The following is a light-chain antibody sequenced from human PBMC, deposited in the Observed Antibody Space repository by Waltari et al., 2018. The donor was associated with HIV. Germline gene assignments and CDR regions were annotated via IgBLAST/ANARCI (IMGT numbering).Light chain of an antibody. CDR2: GAS. J-gene: IGKJ2*01. Sequence: EIVLTQSPGTLSLSPGGRATLSCRASQSVSSSYLAWYQHKPGQAPRLLIYGASSSATGIPDRFSGSGSGTDFTLTISRLEPEDFAVYYCQQYGRSPYTFGQGTKLEIK. CDR3: QQYGRSPYT. V-gene: IGKV3-20*01. CDR1: QSVSSSY.